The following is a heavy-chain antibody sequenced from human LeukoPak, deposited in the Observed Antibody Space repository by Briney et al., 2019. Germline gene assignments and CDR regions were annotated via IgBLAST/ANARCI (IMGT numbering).Heavy chain of an antibody. V-gene: IGHV3-30*03. D-gene: IGHD2-15*01. CDR2: ISYDGSNK. Sequence: GGSLRLSCAASGFTFSSYSMNWVRQAPGKGLEWVAVISYDGSNKYYADSVKGRFTISRDNSKNTLYLQMNSLRAEDTAVYYCAREDSLYYYYGMDVWGQGTTVTVSS. CDR1: GFTFSSYS. J-gene: IGHJ6*02. CDR3: AREDSLYYYYGMDV.